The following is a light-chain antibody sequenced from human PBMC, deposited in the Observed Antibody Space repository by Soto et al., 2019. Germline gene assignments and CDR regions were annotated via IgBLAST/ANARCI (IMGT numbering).Light chain of an antibody. CDR2: QDR. V-gene: IGLV3-1*01. CDR1: KLGDKY. CDR3: QAWDGSTVV. J-gene: IGLJ2*01. Sequence: SSELTQPPSVSVSPGQTASITCSGDKLGDKYTCWYQQKPGQSPVLVIYQDRKRPSGIPERFSGSNSGNTATLTISGTQAMDEADYYCQAWDGSTVVFGGGTKLTVL.